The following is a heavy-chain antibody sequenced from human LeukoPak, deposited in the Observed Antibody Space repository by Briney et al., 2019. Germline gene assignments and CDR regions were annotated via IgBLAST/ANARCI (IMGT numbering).Heavy chain of an antibody. CDR3: ARVPTSSNRYYYYYMDV. CDR1: GFTFSSYS. CDR2: ISGSDNYI. D-gene: IGHD1-26*01. J-gene: IGHJ6*03. Sequence: GGSLRLSCAASGFTFSSYSMDWVRQAPGKGLEWVSSISGSDNYIYYADSVKGRFTISRDNAKNSLYLQMNSLRAEDTAVYYCARVPTSSNRYYYYYMDVWGKGTTVTVSS. V-gene: IGHV3-21*01.